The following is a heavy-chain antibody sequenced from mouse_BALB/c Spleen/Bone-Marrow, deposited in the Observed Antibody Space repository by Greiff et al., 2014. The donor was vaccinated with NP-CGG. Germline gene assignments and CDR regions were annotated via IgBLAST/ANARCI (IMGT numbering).Heavy chain of an antibody. D-gene: IGHD1-1*01. CDR3: ARPDYYGYLNY. CDR1: GFDFSRYW. CDR2: INPDSRTI. J-gene: IGHJ2*01. V-gene: IGHV4-1*02. Sequence: EVHLVESGGGLVQPGGSLKPSCAASGFDFSRYWMSWVRQAPGKGLEWIGEINPDSRTINYSPSLKDKFIISRDNAKNTLYLRLNKVRSEDTALYYCARPDYYGYLNYWGQGTTLTVSS.